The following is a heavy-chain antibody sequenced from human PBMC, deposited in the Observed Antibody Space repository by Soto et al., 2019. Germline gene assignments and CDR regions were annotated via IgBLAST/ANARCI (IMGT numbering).Heavy chain of an antibody. D-gene: IGHD6-13*01. Sequence: GGSMRLSCVASGFSFSNNWMHWVRHAPGKGPVWVSRISADGSDTHYADSVQGRFTISRDNAKNTLYLQMNTLSVEYASVYYCARFDIAAPPPIWGQGTMVTVSS. CDR2: ISADGSDT. CDR3: ARFDIAAPPPI. V-gene: IGHV3-74*01. CDR1: GFSFSNNW. J-gene: IGHJ3*02.